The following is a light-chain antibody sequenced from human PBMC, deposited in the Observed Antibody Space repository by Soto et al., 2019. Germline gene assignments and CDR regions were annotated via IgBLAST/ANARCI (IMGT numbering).Light chain of an antibody. Sequence: EIVLTQSPGTLSLSPGERATLSCRASQSVSSSYLAWYQQKPGQAPRLLIYGASSRDTCIPGRFSGSGSGTDFTLTISSMEPEDCAVYYCQQYGSSPYTFGQGTKLEI. CDR3: QQYGSSPYT. V-gene: IGKV3-20*01. CDR2: GAS. CDR1: QSVSSSY. J-gene: IGKJ2*01.